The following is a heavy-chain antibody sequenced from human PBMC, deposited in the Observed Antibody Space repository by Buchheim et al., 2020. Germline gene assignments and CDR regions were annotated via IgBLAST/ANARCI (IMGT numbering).Heavy chain of an antibody. CDR3: ARELVVASAEYFDY. Sequence: EVQLVESGGGLVQPGGSLRLSCAASGFTFNNFWMSWVRQVPGKGPEWVANIKEDGREKYYPDSVRGRFTISRDNTKNSLYLQMNSLRAEDTAVYYCARELVVASAEYFDYWGLGTL. CDR2: IKEDGREK. CDR1: GFTFNNFW. V-gene: IGHV3-7*01. J-gene: IGHJ4*02. D-gene: IGHD2-8*02.